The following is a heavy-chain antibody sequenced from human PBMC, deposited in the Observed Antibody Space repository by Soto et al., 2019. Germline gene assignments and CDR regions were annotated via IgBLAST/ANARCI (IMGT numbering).Heavy chain of an antibody. CDR2: LTAYDSKR. D-gene: IGHD4-17*01. J-gene: IGHJ4*02. Sequence: QVQMVQSGVEVRKTGASVRVSCKTSGYTFTTFGIHWVRQAPGQGLEWMGCLTAYDSKRNFAQKCQDRLTMTMDITTSTGYMELSGLRSDDTAVYFCARGLTYGDFDYWGRGTQVAVSS. V-gene: IGHV1-18*01. CDR1: GYTFTTFG. CDR3: ARGLTYGDFDY.